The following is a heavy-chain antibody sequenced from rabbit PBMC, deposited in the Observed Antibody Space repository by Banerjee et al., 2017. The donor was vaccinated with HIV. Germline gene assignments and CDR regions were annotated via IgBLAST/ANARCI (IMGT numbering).Heavy chain of an antibody. V-gene: IGHV1S45*01. J-gene: IGHJ6*01. Sequence: QVQLEESGGDLVKPGASLTLTCKASGFSLSSGYFMCWVRQAPGKGLEWIACIYAGSSASTYYTSWAKGRFTISKTSSTTVTLQMTSLTGADTATYFCARGTYGYAGYGGATALDMWGQGTLVTVS. CDR1: GFSLSSGYF. D-gene: IGHD6-1*01. CDR2: IYAGSSAST. CDR3: ARGTYGYAGYGGATALDM.